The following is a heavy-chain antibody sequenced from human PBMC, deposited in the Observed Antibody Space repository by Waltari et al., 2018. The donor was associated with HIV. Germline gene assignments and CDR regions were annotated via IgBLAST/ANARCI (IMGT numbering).Heavy chain of an antibody. CDR3: ARGGFYGSGSKVN. CDR2: IKQDGREK. CDR1: VFTFSSYW. D-gene: IGHD3-10*01. Sequence: EVQLVESGGGLVQPGGSLSLSCAASVFTFSSYWMSWVGQAPGKGLEWVANIKQDGREKYYVDSVNGRFTISRDNAENSLYLQMNSLRAEDTAVYYCARGGFYGSGSKVNWGQGTLVTVSS. V-gene: IGHV3-7*04. J-gene: IGHJ4*02.